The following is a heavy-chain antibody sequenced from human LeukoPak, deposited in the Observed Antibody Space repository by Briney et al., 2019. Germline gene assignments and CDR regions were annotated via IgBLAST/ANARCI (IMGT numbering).Heavy chain of an antibody. J-gene: IGHJ4*02. CDR2: MNPNSGNT. V-gene: IGHV1-8*01. D-gene: IGHD5-18*01. Sequence: ASVKVSCKASEYTFTSYDINWVRRATGQGLEWMGWMNPNSGNTGYAKRFQGRITMTRNTSISTAYLELSGLRSEDTAVYYCARAPHPEVNGYNYGWNYWGQGTLVTVSS. CDR3: ARAPHPEVNGYNYGWNY. CDR1: EYTFTSYD.